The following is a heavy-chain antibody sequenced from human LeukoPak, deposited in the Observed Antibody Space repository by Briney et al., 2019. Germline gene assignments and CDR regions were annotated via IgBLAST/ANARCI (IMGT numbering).Heavy chain of an antibody. CDR3: VREGLYCSNGVCYRAAFDY. J-gene: IGHJ4*02. Sequence: GGSLRLSCAASGFTFSSYWMHWVRQAPGKGPVWVSRISGGETNTAYADSVKGRFTISRDTAKNTLYLQMNRLRAEDTAVYYCVREGLYCSNGVCYRAAFDYWGQGALVTVSS. D-gene: IGHD2-8*01. CDR2: ISGGETNT. CDR1: GFTFSSYW. V-gene: IGHV3-74*01.